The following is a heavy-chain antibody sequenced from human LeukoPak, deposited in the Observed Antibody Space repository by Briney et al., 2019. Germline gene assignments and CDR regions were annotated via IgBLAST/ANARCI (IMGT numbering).Heavy chain of an antibody. V-gene: IGHV4-39*07. D-gene: IGHD3-10*01. CDR1: GGSISSYY. J-gene: IGHJ4*02. Sequence: SETLSLTCTVSGGSISSYYWGWIRQPPGKGLEWIGSIYYSGSTYYNPSLKSRVTISVDTSKNQFSLKLSSVTAADTAVYYCARDLLTMVRGVQGYWGQGTLVTVSS. CDR3: ARDLLTMVRGVQGY. CDR2: IYYSGST.